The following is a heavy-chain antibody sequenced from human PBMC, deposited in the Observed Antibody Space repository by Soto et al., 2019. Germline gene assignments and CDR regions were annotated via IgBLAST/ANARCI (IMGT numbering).Heavy chain of an antibody. J-gene: IGHJ4*02. D-gene: IGHD5-12*01. Sequence: SETLSLTCAVYGGSFSGYYWSWIRQPPGKGLEWIGEINHSGSTNYNPSLKSRVTISVDTSKNQFSLKLSSVTAADTAVYYCASSMGGYDFDYDYWGQGTLVTVSS. CDR1: GGSFSGYY. CDR2: INHSGST. CDR3: ASSMGGYDFDYDY. V-gene: IGHV4-34*01.